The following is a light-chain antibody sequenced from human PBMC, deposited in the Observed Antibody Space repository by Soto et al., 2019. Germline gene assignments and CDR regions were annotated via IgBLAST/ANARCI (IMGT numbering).Light chain of an antibody. CDR2: VAS. V-gene: IGKV3-20*01. J-gene: IGKJ2*01. Sequence: EIVLTQSPGTLSLSPGERATLSCRASQSVSSTYLAWYQQKPGQAPMLLIDVASSSDTGIPDRFSGSGSGTDFTLTISRLEPEDFAVYYCQQYSDTFGQGTKLEIK. CDR1: QSVSSTY. CDR3: QQYSDT.